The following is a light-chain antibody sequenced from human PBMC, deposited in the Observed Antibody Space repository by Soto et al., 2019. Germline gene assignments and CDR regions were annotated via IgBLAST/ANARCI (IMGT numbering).Light chain of an antibody. J-gene: IGLJ1*01. Sequence: QSVLTQPPSVSAAPGQTVTISCSGSSSNIGSNYVSWYQQLPGTAPKLLICDNDKRPSGIPDRFAGSKSGPSATLGITGLQTGDEADYYCASWDSSLRAGVFGAGTKVTVL. CDR2: DND. V-gene: IGLV1-51*01. CDR1: SSNIGSNY. CDR3: ASWDSSLRAGV.